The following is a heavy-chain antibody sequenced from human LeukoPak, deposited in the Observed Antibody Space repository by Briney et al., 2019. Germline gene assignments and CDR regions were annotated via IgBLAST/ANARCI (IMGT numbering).Heavy chain of an antibody. CDR2: ISIRGTAM. CDR3: ARSELVGYSGYDLDY. J-gene: IGHJ4*02. Sequence: GGSLRLSCAVSGFTFSDYSMSWVRQAPGKGLEWISYISIRGTAMYYADSVKGRFSISRDNAKKSLYLQMNSLRAENTAVYYCARSELVGYSGYDLDYWGQGTLVTVSS. V-gene: IGHV3-11*01. D-gene: IGHD5-12*01. CDR1: GFTFSDYS.